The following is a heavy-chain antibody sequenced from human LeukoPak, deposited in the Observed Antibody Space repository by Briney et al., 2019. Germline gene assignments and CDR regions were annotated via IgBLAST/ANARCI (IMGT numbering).Heavy chain of an antibody. CDR1: GFTFSSYG. V-gene: IGHV3-30*18. D-gene: IGHD6-13*01. J-gene: IGHJ4*02. Sequence: GRSLRLSCAASGFTFSSYGMHWVRQAPGKGLEWVAVISYDGSNKYYADSVKGRFTIPRDNSKNTLYLQMNSLRAEDTAVYYCAKDRSVWSSSWYDYWGQGTLVTVSS. CDR2: ISYDGSNK. CDR3: AKDRSVWSSSWYDY.